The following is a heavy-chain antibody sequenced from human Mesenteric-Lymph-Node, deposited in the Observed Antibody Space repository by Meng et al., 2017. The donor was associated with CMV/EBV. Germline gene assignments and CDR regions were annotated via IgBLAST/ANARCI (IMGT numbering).Heavy chain of an antibody. CDR2: IKTSGTVM. V-gene: IGHV3-48*03. D-gene: IGHD3-3*01. CDR1: GFTFSSYT. J-gene: IGHJ6*02. Sequence: GESLKISCAASGFTFSSYTMNWVRQAPGKGLEWVSHIKTSGTVMYYADSVKGRFTISRDNAKNLVYLQMNNLRAEDTAVYYCARIPHYDFWSGYHYGMDVWGQGTTVTVSS. CDR3: ARIPHYDFWSGYHYGMDV.